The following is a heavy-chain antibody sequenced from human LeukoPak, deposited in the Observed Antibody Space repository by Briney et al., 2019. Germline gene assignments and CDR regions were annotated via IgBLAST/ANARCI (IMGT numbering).Heavy chain of an antibody. Sequence: GGSLRLSCSASGFTFSSYAMHWVRQAPGKGLEWVSSISSSSSYIYYADSVKGRFTISRDNAKNSLYLQMNSLRVEDTAVYYCARVVGSSGWYRGYFDYWGQGTLVTVSS. J-gene: IGHJ4*02. V-gene: IGHV3-21*06. CDR1: GFTFSSYA. CDR3: ARVVGSSGWYRGYFDY. D-gene: IGHD6-19*01. CDR2: ISSSSSYI.